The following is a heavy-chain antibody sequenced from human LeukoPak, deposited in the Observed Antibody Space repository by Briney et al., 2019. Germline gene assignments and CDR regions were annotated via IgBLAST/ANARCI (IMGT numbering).Heavy chain of an antibody. Sequence: GGSLRLSCAASGFTFSSYSMNWVRQAPGKGLEWVSYISSSSSTIYYADSVKGRFTISRDNAKNSLYLQMNSLRAEDTAVYYCARVRGDCSGGSCPRIYYFDYWGQGTLVTVSS. D-gene: IGHD2-15*01. J-gene: IGHJ4*02. CDR2: ISSSSSTI. CDR1: GFTFSSYS. CDR3: ARVRGDCSGGSCPRIYYFDY. V-gene: IGHV3-48*01.